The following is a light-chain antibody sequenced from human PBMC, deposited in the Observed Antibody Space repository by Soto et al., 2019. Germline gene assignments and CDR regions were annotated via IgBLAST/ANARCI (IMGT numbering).Light chain of an antibody. V-gene: IGLV1-44*01. CDR1: SSNIGSNA. Sequence: QSLLTQPPSASGTPGQTVTMSCSGTSSNIGSNAVNWFQHLPGTAPKLLIYSNRQRSSGVPDRFSASRSGTSASLAISGLQSDDEAEYYCSTWDDSLNGRVFGGGTKLTVL. CDR2: SNR. CDR3: STWDDSLNGRV. J-gene: IGLJ3*02.